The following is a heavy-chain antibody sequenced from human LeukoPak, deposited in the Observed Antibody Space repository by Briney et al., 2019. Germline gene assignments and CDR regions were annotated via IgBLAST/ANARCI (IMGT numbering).Heavy chain of an antibody. CDR2: IYYSGST. V-gene: IGHV4-59*01. CDR3: ARDKLSFGSRYNWFDP. J-gene: IGHJ5*02. D-gene: IGHD3-16*01. CDR1: GGSISSYY. Sequence: PSETLSLTCTVSGGSISSYYWSWIRQPPGKGLEWIGYIYYSGSTNYNPSPKSRVTISVDTSKNQFSLKLSSVTAADTAVYYCARDKLSFGSRYNWFDPWGQGSLVTVSS.